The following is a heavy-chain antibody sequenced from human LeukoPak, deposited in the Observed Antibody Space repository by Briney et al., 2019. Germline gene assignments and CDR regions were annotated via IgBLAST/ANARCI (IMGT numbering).Heavy chain of an antibody. J-gene: IGHJ4*02. CDR3: ARGSRGYSYGPNDY. CDR2: INHSGST. Sequence: SETLSLTCAVYGGSFSGYYWSWIRQPPGKGLEWIGEINHSGSTNYNPSLKSRVTISVDTSKNQFSLKLSSVTAADTAVYYCARGSRGYSYGPNDYWGQGTLVTVSS. D-gene: IGHD5-18*01. V-gene: IGHV4-34*01. CDR1: GGSFSGYY.